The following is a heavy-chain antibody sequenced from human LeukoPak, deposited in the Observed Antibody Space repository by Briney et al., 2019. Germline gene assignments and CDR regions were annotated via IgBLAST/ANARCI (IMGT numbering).Heavy chain of an antibody. CDR3: ARDPENYDILTGYPNY. CDR2: INQDGSEK. J-gene: IGHJ4*02. CDR1: GFTCSSYW. V-gene: IGHV3-7*01. D-gene: IGHD3-9*01. Sequence: HPGGSLRLSCAASGFTCSSYWMSWVRQAPGKGLEWVANINQDGSEKYYVDSVKGRFTISRDNAKNSLYLQMNSLRAEDTAVYYCARDPENYDILTGYPNYWGQGTLVTVSS.